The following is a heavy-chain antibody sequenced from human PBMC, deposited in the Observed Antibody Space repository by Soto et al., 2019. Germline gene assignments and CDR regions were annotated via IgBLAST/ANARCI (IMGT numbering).Heavy chain of an antibody. D-gene: IGHD3-10*01. J-gene: IGHJ6*02. Sequence: GGSLRLSCAASGLGVSNNYLSWVRQPPGKWLEWVSVLYSGGTTYYADSVKGRFTISRDNSKNTLYLQMNSLRAEDTAVYYCAREDRRRDGRDNYYYYGMDVWGQGTTVTVSS. CDR3: AREDRRRDGRDNYYYYGMDV. CDR2: LYSGGTT. CDR1: GLGVSNNY. V-gene: IGHV3-53*01.